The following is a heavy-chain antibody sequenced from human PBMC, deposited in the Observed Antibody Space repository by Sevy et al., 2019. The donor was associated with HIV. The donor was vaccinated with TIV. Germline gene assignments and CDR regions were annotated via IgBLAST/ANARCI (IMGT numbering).Heavy chain of an antibody. CDR3: ARIDSSGYMGNFDY. J-gene: IGHJ4*02. D-gene: IGHD3-22*01. V-gene: IGHV1-8*01. Sequence: ASVKVSCKSSGYTFTTYDINWVRQATGQRLEWMGWMNPDSGNTGCAQKFQGRVTMTSNTSISTAYMELSSLRSEDTAVYYCARIDSSGYMGNFDYWGQGTLVTVSS. CDR2: MNPDSGNT. CDR1: GYTFTTYD.